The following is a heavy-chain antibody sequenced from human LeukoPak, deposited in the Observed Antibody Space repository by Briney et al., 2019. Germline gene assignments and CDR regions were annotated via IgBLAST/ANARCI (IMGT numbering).Heavy chain of an antibody. Sequence: PPGGSLRLSCAASGFTFSSYWMHWVRQAPGKGLVWVSRINSDGSSTSYADSVKGRFTISRDNAKNTLYLQMNSLRAEDTAVYYCAREYYDFWSGYPGAFDIWGQGTMVTVSS. CDR1: GFTFSSYW. CDR3: AREYYDFWSGYPGAFDI. CDR2: INSDGSST. D-gene: IGHD3-3*01. V-gene: IGHV3-74*01. J-gene: IGHJ3*02.